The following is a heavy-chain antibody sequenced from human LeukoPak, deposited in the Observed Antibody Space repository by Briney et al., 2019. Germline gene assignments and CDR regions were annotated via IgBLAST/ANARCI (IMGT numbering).Heavy chain of an antibody. CDR3: AWLTTIAAPDWSYHPFYP. J-gene: IGHJ5*02. D-gene: IGHD6-13*01. V-gene: IGHV1-18*04. Sequence: ASVKVSCKTSGYIFTNYGMHWVRQAPGQGFEWMRWINPYNGNTNYAQKLQGRVTMTIDTSTSTAYMQRRSLRSDDTAVYYCAWLTTIAAPDWSYHPFYPWGQGTLVTVSS. CDR2: INPYNGNT. CDR1: GYIFTNYG.